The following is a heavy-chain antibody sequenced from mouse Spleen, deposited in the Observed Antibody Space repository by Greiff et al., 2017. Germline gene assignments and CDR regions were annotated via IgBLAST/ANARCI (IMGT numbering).Heavy chain of an antibody. V-gene: IGHV5-15*02. D-gene: IGHD2-4*01. CDR3: AREGLRQGSFAY. Sequence: EVKLMESGGGLVKPGGSLKLSCAASGFTLSDYGMAWVRQAPGKGPEWVAFISNLAYSIYYADTVTGRFTISRENAKNTLYLEMSSLRSEDTAMYYCAREGLRQGSFAYWGQGTLVTVSA. CDR1: GFTLSDYG. CDR2: ISNLAYSI. J-gene: IGHJ3*01.